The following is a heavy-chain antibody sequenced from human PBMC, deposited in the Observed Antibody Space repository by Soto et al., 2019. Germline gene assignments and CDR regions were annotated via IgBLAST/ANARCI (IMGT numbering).Heavy chain of an antibody. CDR2: IRSAVDGGTT. CDR3: ARYTYTSRYSYYGMDV. V-gene: IGHV3-49*04. J-gene: IGHJ6*02. Sequence: GGSLRLSCGGSGFNFGDYAVSWVRQAPGKGLEWVGFIRSAVDGGTTEYGASVRGRGTRHGGATEYAAAVKGRFTISRDDSKTIAYLQMNSVTTEDTAVYFCARYTYTSRYSYYGMDVWGHGTTVTVSS. CDR1: GFNFGDYA. D-gene: IGHD6-13*01.